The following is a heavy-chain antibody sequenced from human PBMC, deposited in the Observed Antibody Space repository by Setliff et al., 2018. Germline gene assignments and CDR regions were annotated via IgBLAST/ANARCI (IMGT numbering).Heavy chain of an antibody. J-gene: IGHJ6*02. D-gene: IGHD5-18*01. CDR2: IYHNGNT. V-gene: IGHV4-59*01. Sequence: SETLSLTCTVSGGSNSPYFWSWIRQSPGKGLEWIGYIYHNGNTNFNPSLKTRVTMSVDTSKNQFALNLRSVTAADSAVYYCARDRTAYSYGLDVWGQGTTVTVSS. CDR1: GGSNSPYF. CDR3: ARDRTAYSYGLDV.